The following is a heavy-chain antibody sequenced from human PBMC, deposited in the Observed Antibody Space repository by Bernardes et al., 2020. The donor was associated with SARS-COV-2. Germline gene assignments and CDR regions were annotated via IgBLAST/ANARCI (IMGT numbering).Heavy chain of an antibody. Sequence: GGSLRLSCAASGFTVSSNSMSWVRQAPGKGLEWVSVIYSGGSKYYADYVKGRFTISSDNSNNTLYLQMNSLVAVDTAVYYCASPVTTFNAFDIWGQGTMVTVSS. J-gene: IGHJ3*02. CDR3: ASPVTTFNAFDI. CDR2: IYSGGSK. CDR1: GFTVSSNS. D-gene: IGHD4-17*01. V-gene: IGHV3-66*01.